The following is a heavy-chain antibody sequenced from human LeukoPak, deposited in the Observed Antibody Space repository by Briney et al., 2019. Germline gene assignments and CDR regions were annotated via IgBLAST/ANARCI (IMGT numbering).Heavy chain of an antibody. Sequence: SVKVSCKASGGTFSSYTISWVRQAPGQGLEWMGRIIPILGIANYAQKFQGRVTITADKSTSTAYMELSSLRSEDTAVYYCASEYCSSTSCYGANAFDIWGQGTMVTVSS. CDR1: GGTFSSYT. D-gene: IGHD2-2*01. CDR2: IIPILGIA. CDR3: ASEYCSSTSCYGANAFDI. V-gene: IGHV1-69*02. J-gene: IGHJ3*02.